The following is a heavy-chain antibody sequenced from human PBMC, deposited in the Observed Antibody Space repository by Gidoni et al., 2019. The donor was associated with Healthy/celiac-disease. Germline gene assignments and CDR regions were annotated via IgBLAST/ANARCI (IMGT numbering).Heavy chain of an antibody. CDR1: GFTFGDYA. J-gene: IGHJ6*02. CDR3: TRGETVVVAANYYYGMDV. Sequence: EVQLVESGGGLVKPGRSLRLPCTASGFTFGDYAMSWFRQAPGKGLEWVGFIRSKAYGGTTEYAASVKGRFTISRDDSKSIAYLQMNSLKTEDTAVYYCTRGETVVVAANYYYGMDVWGQGTTVTVSS. V-gene: IGHV3-49*05. CDR2: IRSKAYGGTT. D-gene: IGHD2-15*01.